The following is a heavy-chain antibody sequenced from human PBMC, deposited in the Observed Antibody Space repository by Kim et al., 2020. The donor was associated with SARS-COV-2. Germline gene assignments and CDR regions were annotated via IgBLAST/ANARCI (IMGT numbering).Heavy chain of an antibody. Sequence: SVKVSCKASGGTFSSYAISWVRQAPGQGLEWMGGIIPIFGTANYAQKFQGRVTITADESTSTAYMELSSLRSEDTAVYYCARVFTELNIPALSTETYDGMDVWGQGTAVTVSS. J-gene: IGHJ6*02. CDR2: IIPIFGTA. D-gene: IGHD2-2*02. CDR3: ARVFTELNIPALSTETYDGMDV. V-gene: IGHV1-69*13. CDR1: GGTFSSYA.